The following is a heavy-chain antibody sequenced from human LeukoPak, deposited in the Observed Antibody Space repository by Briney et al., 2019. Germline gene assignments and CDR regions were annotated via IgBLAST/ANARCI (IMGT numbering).Heavy chain of an antibody. CDR3: AREYDINAFDI. CDR2: IYYSGST. Sequence: PSETLSLTCTVSGGSISSGGYYWSWIRQHPGKGLEWIGYIYYSGSTNYNPSLKSRVTISVDTSKNQFSLKLSSVTAADTAVYYCAREYDINAFDIWGQGTMVTVSS. CDR1: GGSISSGGYY. J-gene: IGHJ3*02. D-gene: IGHD2-8*01. V-gene: IGHV4-61*08.